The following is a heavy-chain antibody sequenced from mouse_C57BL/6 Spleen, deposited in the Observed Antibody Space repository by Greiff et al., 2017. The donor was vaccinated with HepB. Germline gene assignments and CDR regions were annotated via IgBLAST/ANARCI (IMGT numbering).Heavy chain of an antibody. J-gene: IGHJ1*03. D-gene: IGHD4-1*01. Sequence: VQLQQSGAELVRPGASVTLSCKASGYTFTDYEMHWVKQTPVHGLEWIGAIDPETGGTAYNQKFKGKAILTADKSSSTAYMELRSLTSEDSAVYYCTRRTGTGDWYFDVWGTGTTVTVSS. CDR1: GYTFTDYE. CDR2: IDPETGGT. CDR3: TRRTGTGDWYFDV. V-gene: IGHV1-15*01.